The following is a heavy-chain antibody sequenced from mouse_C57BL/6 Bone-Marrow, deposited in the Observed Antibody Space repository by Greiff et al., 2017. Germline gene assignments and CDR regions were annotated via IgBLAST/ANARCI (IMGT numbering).Heavy chain of an antibody. D-gene: IGHD3-3*01. CDR1: GYTFPNYW. Sequence: QVQLQQPGAELVKPGASVKLSCKASGYTFPNYWMQWVKQRPGQGLEWIGEIDPSDSYTKYNHKFKGKATLTVATYSSTAHMQRSSLTSDDSAVYYWAREGLILFWYFDVWGTGTTVTVSS. CDR2: IDPSDSYT. J-gene: IGHJ1*03. CDR3: AREGLILFWYFDV. V-gene: IGHV1-50*01.